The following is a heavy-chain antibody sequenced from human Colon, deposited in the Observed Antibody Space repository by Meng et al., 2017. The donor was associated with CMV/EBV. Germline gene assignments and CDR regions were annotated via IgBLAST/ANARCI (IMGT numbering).Heavy chain of an antibody. D-gene: IGHD4-11*01. Sequence: GESLKISCAASGFNFSDYWVTWVRQAPGKALEWVANINQDGTEKYYLGSVRGRFTISRDNAKNSLYLQMNSLSVEDTAVYFCASDRTVPGYSNYYNWFGPWGQGTLVTVSS. CDR3: ASDRTVPGYSNYYNWFGP. CDR2: INQDGTEK. V-gene: IGHV3-7*01. CDR1: GFNFSDYW. J-gene: IGHJ5*02.